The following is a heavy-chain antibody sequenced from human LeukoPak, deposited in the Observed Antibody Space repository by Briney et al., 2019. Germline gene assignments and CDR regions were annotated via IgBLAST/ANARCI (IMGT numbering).Heavy chain of an antibody. CDR1: GYTLTELS. Sequence: ASVKVSCKVSGYTLTELSMHWVRQAPGKGLEWMGGFDPEDGETIYAQKFQGRVTMTEDTSTDTAYMELSSLRSEDTAVYYCATSHIVVVPKGASWYFDLWGRGTLVTVSS. CDR2: FDPEDGET. D-gene: IGHD2-21*01. V-gene: IGHV1-24*01. CDR3: ATSHIVVVPKGASWYFDL. J-gene: IGHJ2*01.